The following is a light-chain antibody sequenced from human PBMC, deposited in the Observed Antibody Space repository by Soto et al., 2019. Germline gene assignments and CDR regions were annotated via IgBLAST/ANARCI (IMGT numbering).Light chain of an antibody. Sequence: QCALTQPASVSGSPGQSITISCTGTSSDVGAYNYVSWYQQHPGKAPKLMIYEVRNRPSGVSDRFSGSRSGNTASLTISGLQAEDESDYYCSSYTSSSTWVFGGGTKLTVL. J-gene: IGLJ3*02. V-gene: IGLV2-14*01. CDR3: SSYTSSSTWV. CDR1: SSDVGAYNY. CDR2: EVR.